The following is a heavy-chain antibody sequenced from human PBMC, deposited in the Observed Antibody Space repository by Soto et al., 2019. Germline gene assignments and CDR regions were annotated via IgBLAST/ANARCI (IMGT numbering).Heavy chain of an antibody. D-gene: IGHD6-13*01. CDR1: GGSISSGDYY. V-gene: IGHV4-30-4*01. CDR3: ARGDTRYSSSWYFPR. Sequence: PLETLSLTCTVSGGSISSGDYYRSWIRQPPGKGLEWIGYIYYSGSTYYNPSLKSRVTISVDTSKNQFSLKLSSVTAADTAVYYCARGDTRYSSSWYFPRWGHRTLVTVSS. CDR2: IYYSGST. J-gene: IGHJ4*01.